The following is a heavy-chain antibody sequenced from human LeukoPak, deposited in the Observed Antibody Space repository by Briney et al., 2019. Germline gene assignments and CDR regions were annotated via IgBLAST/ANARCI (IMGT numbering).Heavy chain of an antibody. D-gene: IGHD5-24*01. CDR2: INPSGGST. V-gene: IGHV1-46*01. CDR1: GYTFTSCY. Sequence: ASVKVSCKASGYTFTSCYMQWLRQAPGQGLEWMGIINPSGGSTSYAQKFQGRVTMTRDTSTSTVYMELSSLRSEDTAVYYCASSRDGYNTIENWGQGTLVTVSS. J-gene: IGHJ4*02. CDR3: ASSRDGYNTIEN.